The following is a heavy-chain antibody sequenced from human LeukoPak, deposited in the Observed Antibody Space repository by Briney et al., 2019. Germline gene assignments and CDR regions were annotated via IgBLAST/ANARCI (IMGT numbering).Heavy chain of an antibody. CDR2: IKQDGSEK. J-gene: IGHJ6*03. Sequence: GRSLRLSCAASGFTFSSYWMSWVRQAPGKGLEWVANIKQDGSEKYYVDSVKGRFTISRDNAKNSLYLQMNSLRAEDTAVYYCASRPNLYSGSYYYYYMDVWGKGTTVTVSS. V-gene: IGHV3-7*01. CDR3: ASRPNLYSGSYYYYYMDV. CDR1: GFTFSSYW. D-gene: IGHD1-26*01.